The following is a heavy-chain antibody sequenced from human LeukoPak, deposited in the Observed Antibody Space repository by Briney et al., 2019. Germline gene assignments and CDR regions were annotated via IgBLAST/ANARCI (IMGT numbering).Heavy chain of an antibody. CDR3: ASLRERSYYARGFDY. CDR1: GGSISSYY. V-gene: IGHV4-59*01. Sequence: SETLSLTCTVSGGSISSYYWSWIRQPPEKRLEWIGYIYYSGSTNYNPSLKSRVTISLATSKNQFSLKLSSVTAADTAVYYCASLRERSYYARGFDYWGQGTLVTVSS. CDR2: IYYSGST. D-gene: IGHD1-26*01. J-gene: IGHJ4*02.